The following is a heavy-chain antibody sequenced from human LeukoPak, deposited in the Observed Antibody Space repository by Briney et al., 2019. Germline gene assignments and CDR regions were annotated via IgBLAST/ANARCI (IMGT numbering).Heavy chain of an antibody. Sequence: GGSLRLSCAASGFTFSSYTMNWVRQSPGKGLEWVSNIGTSSTTIYYADSVKGRFTISRDNAKNSLYLQMNSLRADDTAVYYCARFAAGGSYYYYMDVWGKGTTVTVSS. CDR1: GFTFSSYT. D-gene: IGHD6-25*01. J-gene: IGHJ6*03. CDR3: ARFAAGGSYYYYMDV. CDR2: IGTSSTTI. V-gene: IGHV3-48*01.